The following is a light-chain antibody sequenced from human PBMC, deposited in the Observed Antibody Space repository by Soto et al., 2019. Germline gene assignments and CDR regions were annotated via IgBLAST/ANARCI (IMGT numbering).Light chain of an antibody. Sequence: QSALTQPASVSGSPGQSITISCTGTSSDVGSYNLVSWYQQHPGKAPKLMIYEVSKRPSGVSNRFSGSKSGNTASLTISGLQAEDEADYYCCSYAGSSTFGFDVFGTGTQLTVL. CDR3: CSYAGSSTFGFDV. CDR1: SSDVGSYNL. V-gene: IGLV2-23*02. J-gene: IGLJ1*01. CDR2: EVS.